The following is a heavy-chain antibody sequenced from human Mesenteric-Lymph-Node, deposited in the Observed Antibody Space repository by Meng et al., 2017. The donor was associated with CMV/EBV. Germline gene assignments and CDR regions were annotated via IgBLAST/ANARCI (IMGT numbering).Heavy chain of an antibody. D-gene: IGHD3-3*01. CDR2: IKQDGSEK. V-gene: IGHV3-7*01. Sequence: GGSLRLSCAASGFTFSSYWMSWVRQAPGKGLEWVANIKQDGSEKYYVDSVKGRFTISRDNAKNSLYLQMNSLRAEDTAVYYCARELTEYYDFWSGARQFDYWGQGTLVTVSS. J-gene: IGHJ4*02. CDR1: GFTFSSYW. CDR3: ARELTEYYDFWSGARQFDY.